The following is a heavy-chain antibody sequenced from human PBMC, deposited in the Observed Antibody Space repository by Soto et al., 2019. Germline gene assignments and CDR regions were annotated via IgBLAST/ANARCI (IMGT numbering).Heavy chain of an antibody. CDR1: GFTFNTYG. D-gene: IGHD2-21*01. Sequence: QEQLVESGGGVVPPGRSLRLSCAASGFTFNTYGMHWLRQAPGKGLEWVAVISYDGSDKYYADSVKGRFIISRDNSKNTLYLQMNSLRAEDTAIYYCAKSPNVYCSRPYCYKFDFDFWGQGALVTVSS. V-gene: IGHV3-30*18. J-gene: IGHJ4*02. CDR3: AKSPNVYCSRPYCYKFDFDF. CDR2: ISYDGSDK.